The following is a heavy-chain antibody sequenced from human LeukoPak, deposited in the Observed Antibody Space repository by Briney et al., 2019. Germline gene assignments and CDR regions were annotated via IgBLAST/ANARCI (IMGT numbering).Heavy chain of an antibody. J-gene: IGHJ4*02. V-gene: IGHV3-23*01. Sequence: GGSLRLSCAASGFSISRYTMSWVRQAPGKGLEWVSAISTSGGGTYFTDSVKGRFTISRDNSKNTLYLQMNSLRADDTAVYYCAKPAGSHYYDSSGYYFDYWGQGTLVTVSS. CDR1: GFSISRYT. CDR2: ISTSGGGT. CDR3: AKPAGSHYYDSSGYYFDY. D-gene: IGHD3-22*01.